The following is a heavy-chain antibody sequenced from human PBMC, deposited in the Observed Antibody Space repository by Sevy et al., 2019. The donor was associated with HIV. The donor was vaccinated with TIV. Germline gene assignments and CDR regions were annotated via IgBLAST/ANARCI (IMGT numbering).Heavy chain of an antibody. V-gene: IGHV3-9*03. J-gene: IGHJ3*02. CDR1: GFTFDDYA. CDR3: AKDRAQYYYGSRGGAFDI. D-gene: IGHD3-10*01. CDR2: ISWNSGSI. Sequence: GGSLRLSCAASGFTFDDYAMHWVRQAPGKGLEWVSGISWNSGSIGYADSVKGRFTISRDNAKNSLYLQMNSLRAEDMALYYCAKDRAQYYYGSRGGAFDIWGQGTMVTVSS.